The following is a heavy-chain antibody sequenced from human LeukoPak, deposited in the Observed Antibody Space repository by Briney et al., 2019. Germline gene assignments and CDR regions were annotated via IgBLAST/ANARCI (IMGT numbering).Heavy chain of an antibody. Sequence: SETLSLTCTVSGGSISSYYWSWIRQPPGKGLEWIGEIYHSGSTNYNPSLKSRVTISVDKSKNQFSLKLSSVTAADTAVYYCARDRVLWGQGTTVTVSS. CDR1: GGSISSYY. CDR3: ARDRVL. V-gene: IGHV4-59*12. J-gene: IGHJ6*02. CDR2: IYHSGST. D-gene: IGHD3-10*01.